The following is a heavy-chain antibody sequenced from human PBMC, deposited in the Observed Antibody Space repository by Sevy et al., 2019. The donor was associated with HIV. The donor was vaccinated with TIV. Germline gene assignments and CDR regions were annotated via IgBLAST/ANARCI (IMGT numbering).Heavy chain of an antibody. D-gene: IGHD6-13*01. CDR1: GFTFSDYY. CDR2: ISSGGTYI. Sequence: GGSLRLSCAASGFTFSDYYMTWIRQAPGKGLEWVSYISSGGTYINYAASVKGRFTISRDNAKNSLYLQMNSLRAEDTAVYYCAKDSRVYSSSHFDYWGQGTLVTVSS. CDR3: AKDSRVYSSSHFDY. J-gene: IGHJ4*02. V-gene: IGHV3-11*06.